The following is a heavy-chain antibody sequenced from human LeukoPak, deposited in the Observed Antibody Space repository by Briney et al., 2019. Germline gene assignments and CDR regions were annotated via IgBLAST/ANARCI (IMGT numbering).Heavy chain of an antibody. CDR2: ISGSGGST. V-gene: IGHV3-23*01. D-gene: IGHD1-14*01. CDR3: AKDRTDGIESRINDY. Sequence: GGSLRLSCAASGFTFSNYAMSWVRQAPGRGLEWVSAISGSGGSTYYADSVKGRFTISRDNSKNTLYLQMNSLRAEDTAVYYCAKDRTDGIESRINDYWGQGTLVTVSS. CDR1: GFTFSNYA. J-gene: IGHJ4*02.